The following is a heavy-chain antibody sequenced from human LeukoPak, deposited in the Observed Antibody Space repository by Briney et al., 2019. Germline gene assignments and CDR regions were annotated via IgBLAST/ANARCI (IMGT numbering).Heavy chain of an antibody. V-gene: IGHV3-21*01. CDR2: ISSSSSYI. J-gene: IGHJ6*02. CDR1: GFTFSSYS. D-gene: IGHD6-19*01. Sequence: GGSLRLSCAASGFTFSSYSMNWVRQAPGKGLEWVSSISSSSSYIYYADSVKGRFTISRDNAKNSLYLQMNSLRAEDTAVYYCARVKGIAVAGTVPSGGYYGMDVWGQGTTVTVSS. CDR3: ARVKGIAVAGTVPSGGYYGMDV.